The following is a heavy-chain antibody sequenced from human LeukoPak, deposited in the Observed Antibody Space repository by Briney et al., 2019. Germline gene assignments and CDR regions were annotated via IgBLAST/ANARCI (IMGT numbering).Heavy chain of an antibody. Sequence: SETLSLTCAVYGGSFSGYYWSWIRQPPGKGLEWIGEINHSGSTNYNPSLKSRVTISVDTSKNQFSLKLSSVTAADTAVYYCARALRGCGGGSCRKNWFDPWGQGTLVTVSS. CDR3: ARALRGCGGGSCRKNWFDP. J-gene: IGHJ5*02. V-gene: IGHV4-34*01. D-gene: IGHD2-15*01. CDR1: GGSFSGYY. CDR2: INHSGST.